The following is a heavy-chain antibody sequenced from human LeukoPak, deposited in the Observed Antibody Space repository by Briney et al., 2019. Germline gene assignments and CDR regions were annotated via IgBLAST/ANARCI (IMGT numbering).Heavy chain of an antibody. CDR2: ISSSSSYI. CDR3: CSTMTPSPYYYYGMDV. CDR1: GFTFSSYS. J-gene: IGHJ6*04. D-gene: IGHD2-2*01. V-gene: IGHV3-21*04. Sequence: PGGSLRLSCAASGFTFSSYSMNWVRQAPGKGLEWVSSISSSSSYIYYADSVKGRFTISRDNAKNSLYLQMNSLRAEDTAVYYCCSTMTPSPYYYYGMDVWGKGTTVTVSS.